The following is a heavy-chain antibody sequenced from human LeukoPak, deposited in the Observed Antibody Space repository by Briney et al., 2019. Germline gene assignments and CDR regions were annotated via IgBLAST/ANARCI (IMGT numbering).Heavy chain of an antibody. CDR3: ARGPLKLGYCSGDGCYSMDY. J-gene: IGHJ4*02. Sequence: SVKVSCKASGGTFSSYAISWVRQAPGQGLEWMGRIIPILGIANYAQRFQGRVTITADKSTSTAYMELSSLRSEDTAVYYCARGPLKLGYCSGDGCYSMDYWGQGTLVTVSS. CDR1: GGTFSSYA. CDR2: IIPILGIA. V-gene: IGHV1-69*04. D-gene: IGHD2-15*01.